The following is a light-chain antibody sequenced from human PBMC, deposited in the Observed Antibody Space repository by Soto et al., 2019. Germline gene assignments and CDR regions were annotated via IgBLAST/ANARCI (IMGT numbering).Light chain of an antibody. Sequence: EIPLTQSPGTLSLSPGESATLLCRASQFVSSRSLAWYQQKPGQAPRLLIYDAYNRATGIPPRFSGSGSGTDFTLTISSLEPEDSAVYYCQQRHMWPITFGQGTRLEIK. V-gene: IGKV3D-20*02. CDR2: DAY. CDR3: QQRHMWPIT. CDR1: QFVSSRS. J-gene: IGKJ5*01.